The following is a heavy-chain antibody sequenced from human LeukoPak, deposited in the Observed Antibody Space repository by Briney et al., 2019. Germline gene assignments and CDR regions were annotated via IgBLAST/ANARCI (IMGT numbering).Heavy chain of an antibody. Sequence: GESLKISCKGSGYSFTNYWIGWVRQMRGKGLEWMAIVYPSDSDTQYCPSFQGQVTVSADKSISTVYLQWSSLKASDTAMYYCARHRSDSSSSPIDYWGQGTLVTVSS. CDR2: VYPSDSDT. CDR3: ARHRSDSSSSPIDY. V-gene: IGHV5-51*01. J-gene: IGHJ4*02. D-gene: IGHD6-6*01. CDR1: GYSFTNYW.